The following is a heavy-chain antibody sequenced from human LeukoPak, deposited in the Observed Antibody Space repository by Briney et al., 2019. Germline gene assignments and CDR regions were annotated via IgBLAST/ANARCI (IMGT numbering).Heavy chain of an antibody. Sequence: SVKVSCKASGGTFSTYTINWVRQAPGQGLEWMGRFIPILGIVNYAQKFQDRVMITADKTTTIVYIELSRLRSEDTAVYYCATDKTGEMPWGETDYCGPGTLVTVSS. V-gene: IGHV1-69*04. CDR1: GGTFSTYT. CDR3: ATDKTGEMPWGETDY. D-gene: IGHD5-24*01. CDR2: FIPILGIV. J-gene: IGHJ4*02.